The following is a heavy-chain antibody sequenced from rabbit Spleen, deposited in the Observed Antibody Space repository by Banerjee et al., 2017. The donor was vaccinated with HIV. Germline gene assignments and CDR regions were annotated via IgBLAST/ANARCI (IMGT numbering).Heavy chain of an antibody. CDR2: VSAGVSFTT. J-gene: IGHJ4*01. D-gene: IGHD1-1*01. V-gene: IGHV1S40*01. Sequence: QSLEESGGDLVKPGASLTLTCTASGFSFTYIDYLCWVRQPPGKGPEWIACVSAGVSFTTYYATWAKGRFTFSKTSSTTVTLQMTSLTAADTATYFCARDLTDVIGWNFKLWGPGTLVTVS. CDR3: ARDLTDVIGWNFKL. CDR1: GFSFTYIDY.